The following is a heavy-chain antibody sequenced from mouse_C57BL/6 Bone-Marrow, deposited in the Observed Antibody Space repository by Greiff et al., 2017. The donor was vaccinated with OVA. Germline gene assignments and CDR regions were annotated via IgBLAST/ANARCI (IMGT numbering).Heavy chain of an antibody. CDR3: ATSPGSSYRAWFAY. D-gene: IGHD1-1*01. CDR1: GFTFSDFG. CDR2: ISSGSSTI. Sequence: EMKLIESGGGLVKPGGSLKLSCAASGFTFSDFGMHWVRQAPEKGLEWVAYISSGSSTIYYADTVKGRFTISRDNAKNTLFLQMTSLRSEDTAMYYCATSPGSSYRAWFAYWGQGTLVTVSA. J-gene: IGHJ3*01. V-gene: IGHV5-17*01.